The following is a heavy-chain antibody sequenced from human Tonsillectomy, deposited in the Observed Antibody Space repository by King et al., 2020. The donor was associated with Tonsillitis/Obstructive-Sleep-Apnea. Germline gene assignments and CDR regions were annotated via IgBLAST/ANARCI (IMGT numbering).Heavy chain of an antibody. D-gene: IGHD6-19*01. Sequence: QLVQSGGGSVRPGGSLRLSCAASVFTFNNYEMNWVRQAPGKGLEWVAYISSSCDTIFYADSVKGRYTICRDSAKNTLSLQMNSLRAEDTAVYYCARAVRRSGWYTDPFDYWGQGTLVTVSS. CDR3: ARAVRRSGWYTDPFDY. CDR1: VFTFNNYE. J-gene: IGHJ4*02. CDR2: ISSSCDTI. V-gene: IGHV3-48*03.